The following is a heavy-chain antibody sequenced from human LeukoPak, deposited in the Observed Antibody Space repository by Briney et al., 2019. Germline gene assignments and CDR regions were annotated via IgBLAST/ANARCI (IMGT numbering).Heavy chain of an antibody. CDR3: ARVRYCSSTSCRNFYYYYGMDV. J-gene: IGHJ6*04. V-gene: IGHV1-69*06. D-gene: IGHD2-2*01. CDR2: IIPIFGTA. Sequence: GASVKVSCKASGGTFSSYAISWVRQAPEQGLEWMGGIIPIFGTANYAQKFQGRVTITADKSTSTAYMELSSLRSEDTAVYYCARVRYCSSTSCRNFYYYYGMDVWGKGTTVTVSS. CDR1: GGTFSSYA.